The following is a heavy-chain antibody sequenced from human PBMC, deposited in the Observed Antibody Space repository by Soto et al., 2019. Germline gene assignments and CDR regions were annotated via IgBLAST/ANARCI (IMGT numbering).Heavy chain of an antibody. CDR3: ASLSAAPGDDY. V-gene: IGHV4-59*01. J-gene: IGHJ4*02. CDR2: IYYSGST. Sequence: SETLSLTCTVSGGSIISYYWSWIRQPPGKGLEWIGYIYYSGSTNYNPSLKSRVTISVDTSKNQFSLKLSSVTAADTAVYYCASLSAAPGDDYWGQATLVTVSS. CDR1: GGSIISYY.